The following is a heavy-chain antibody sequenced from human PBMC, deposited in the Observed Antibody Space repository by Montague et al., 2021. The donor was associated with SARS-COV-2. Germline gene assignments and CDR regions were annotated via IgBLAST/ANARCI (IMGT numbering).Heavy chain of an antibody. CDR1: SGSISTYY. CDR2: VYYSGST. D-gene: IGHD3-10*01. J-gene: IGHJ6*02. V-gene: IGHV4-59*01. CDR3: ASGADDYYYAMDV. Sequence: SETLSLTCTVSSGSISTYYWSWIRQPPGKGLEWMGYVYYSGSTNYNPSLKSQVTVSVDTSKNQFSLKLRSVTAADMAVYYCASGADDYYYAMDVWGQGTTVTVSS.